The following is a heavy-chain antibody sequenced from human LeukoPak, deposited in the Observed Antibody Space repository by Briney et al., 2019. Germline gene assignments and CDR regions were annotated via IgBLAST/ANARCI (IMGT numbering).Heavy chain of an antibody. CDR2: IYYSGTT. J-gene: IGHJ3*02. D-gene: IGHD3-22*01. Sequence: SETLSLTCTVSGGSIISSNYFWGWIRQPPGKGLEWIGSIYYSGTTYYNPSLKSRVTISIDTSKNQFSLKLSSVTAADTAVYYCARATYYYDSSGYHRAFDIWGQGTMVTVSS. V-gene: IGHV4-39*07. CDR3: ARATYYYDSSGYHRAFDI. CDR1: GGSIISSNYF.